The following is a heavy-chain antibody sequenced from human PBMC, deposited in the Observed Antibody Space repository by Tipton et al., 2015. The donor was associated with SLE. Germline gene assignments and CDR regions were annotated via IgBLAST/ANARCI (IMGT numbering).Heavy chain of an antibody. V-gene: IGHV4-39*07. CDR2: IFYTGST. D-gene: IGHD5-24*01. CDR3: ARAGDRRDGYNFALTY. J-gene: IGHJ4*02. Sequence: TLSLTCTVSDGSIRSTNYYWGWIRQPPGKGLEWIGSIFYTGSTYYNPSLKSRVSFSIDTSKHQFSLKLNSVTAADTAVYYCARAGDRRDGYNFALTYWGQGTLVTVSS. CDR1: DGSIRSTNYY.